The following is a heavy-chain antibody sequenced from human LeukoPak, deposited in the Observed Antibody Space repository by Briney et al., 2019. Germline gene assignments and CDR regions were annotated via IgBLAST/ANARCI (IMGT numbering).Heavy chain of an antibody. V-gene: IGHV1-24*01. CDR3: ATTGEVVVAATNNWFDP. CDR1: GYTLTELS. J-gene: IGHJ5*02. D-gene: IGHD2-15*01. Sequence: GASVKVSCKVSGYTLTELSMHWVRQAPGKGLEWMGGFDPEDGETIYAQKFQRRVTMTEDTSTDTAYMELSSLRSEDTAVYYCATTGEVVVAATNNWFDPWGQGTLVTVSS. CDR2: FDPEDGET.